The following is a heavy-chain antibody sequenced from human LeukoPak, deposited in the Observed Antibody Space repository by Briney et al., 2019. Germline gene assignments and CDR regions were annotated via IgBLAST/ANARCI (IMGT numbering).Heavy chain of an antibody. CDR3: AKVGIDYGDPLDP. Sequence: GGSLRLSCAASGFTFSSYGMHWVRQAPGKGLEWVAVISYDGSNKYYADSVKGRFTISRDNSKNTLYLQMNSLRAEDTAVYYCAKVGIDYGDPLDPWGQGTLVTVSS. V-gene: IGHV3-30*18. CDR1: GFTFSSYG. D-gene: IGHD4-17*01. J-gene: IGHJ5*02. CDR2: ISYDGSNK.